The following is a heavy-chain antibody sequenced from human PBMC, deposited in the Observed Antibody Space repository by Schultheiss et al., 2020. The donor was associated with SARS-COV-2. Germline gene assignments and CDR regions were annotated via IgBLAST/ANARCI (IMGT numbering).Heavy chain of an antibody. CDR1: GYTFTSYG. Sequence: ASVKVSCKASGYTFTSYGISWVRQAPGQGLEWMGWISAYNGNTNYAQKLRGRVTMTTDTSTSTAYMELRSLRSDDTAVYYCARDQSTTVTINYYYYGMDVWGQGTTVTVSS. CDR2: ISAYNGNT. J-gene: IGHJ6*02. D-gene: IGHD4-17*01. V-gene: IGHV1-18*01. CDR3: ARDQSTTVTINYYYYGMDV.